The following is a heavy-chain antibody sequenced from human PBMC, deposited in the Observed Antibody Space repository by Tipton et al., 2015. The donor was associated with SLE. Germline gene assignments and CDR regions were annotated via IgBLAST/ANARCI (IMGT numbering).Heavy chain of an antibody. V-gene: IGHV4-59*08. J-gene: IGHJ6*02. CDR1: GASVSSFC. D-gene: IGHD3-3*01. CDR2: VCNSVST. CDR3: ARQRLCLLSPLDA. Sequence: TLSLTCTVSGASVSSFCWNWIRHSPGKGLEWIACVCNSVSTNYDPSLKSRGTISVDTSKNHFSLELTSVTAADTAVYYCARQRLCLLSPLDAWGQGTTVTVS.